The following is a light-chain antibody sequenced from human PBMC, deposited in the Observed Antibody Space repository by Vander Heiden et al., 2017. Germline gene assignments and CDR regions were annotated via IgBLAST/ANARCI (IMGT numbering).Light chain of an antibody. J-gene: IGLJ2*01. CDR1: SSNIGAGYD. CDR3: QSYDSSLSGVV. V-gene: IGLV1-40*01. Sequence: QSVLTQPPSVSGAPGQSGPIPCTGSSSNIGAGYDVHWYQQLPGTAPNLLIYGNSNRRSGVPDRFSGSKSGTSASLAITGLQAEDEADYYCQSYDSSLSGVVFGGGTKLTVL. CDR2: GNS.